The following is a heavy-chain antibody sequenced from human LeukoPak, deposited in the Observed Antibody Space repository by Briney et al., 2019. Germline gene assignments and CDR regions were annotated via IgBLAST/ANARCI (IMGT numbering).Heavy chain of an antibody. D-gene: IGHD7-27*01. CDR3: AKDRSLGISSY. CDR1: GFTFSSYA. Sequence: GGSLRLSCAASGFTFSSYAMSWFRQAPGKGLEWVSAISGSGGSTYYADSVKGRFTISRDNSKNTLYLQMNSLRAEDTAVYHCAKDRSLGISSYWGQGTLVTVSS. CDR2: ISGSGGST. V-gene: IGHV3-23*01. J-gene: IGHJ4*02.